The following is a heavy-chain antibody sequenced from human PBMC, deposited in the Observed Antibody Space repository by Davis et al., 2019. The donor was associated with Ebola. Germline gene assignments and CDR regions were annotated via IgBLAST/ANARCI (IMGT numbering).Heavy chain of an antibody. J-gene: IGHJ6*02. V-gene: IGHV3-30-3*01. CDR1: GFTFSSYE. CDR2: ISYDGSNK. Sequence: GESLKISCAASGFTFSSYEMNWVRQAPGKGLEWVAVISYDGSNKYYADSVKGRFTISRDNSKNTLYLQMNSLRAEDTAVYYCATSFGRYYYYGMDVWGQGTTVTVSS. D-gene: IGHD3-3*01. CDR3: ATSFGRYYYYGMDV.